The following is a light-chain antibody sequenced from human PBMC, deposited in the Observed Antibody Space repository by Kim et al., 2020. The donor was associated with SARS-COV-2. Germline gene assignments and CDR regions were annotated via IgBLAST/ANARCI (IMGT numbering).Light chain of an antibody. CDR3: QQYRNWPLT. CDR2: GAS. J-gene: IGKJ4*01. Sequence: EIVMTQSPATLSVSPGERATLSCRASQSISSNLAWYQQRPGQAPRLLIYGASTRATDIPARFSGSGSGTEFTLTISSLQSEDFAVYYCQQYRNWPLTFGGGTKVDIK. CDR1: QSISSN. V-gene: IGKV3-15*01.